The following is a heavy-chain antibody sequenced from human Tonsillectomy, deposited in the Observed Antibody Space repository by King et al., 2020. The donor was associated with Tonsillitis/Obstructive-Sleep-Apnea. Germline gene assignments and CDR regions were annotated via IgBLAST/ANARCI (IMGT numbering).Heavy chain of an antibody. V-gene: IGHV1-2*06. J-gene: IGHJ5*01. CDR3: ARDNHYCTSTTCYANWFDS. D-gene: IGHD2-2*01. Sequence: VQLVESGAEVKKPGASVTVSCKASGYTFTGYYIHWVRQAPGQGLEWMGRINPNSGGTNYAQKFKGRVTMTRDTSITTAYMGLSGLRADDAAVYYCARDNHYCTSTTCYANWFDSWGQGTLVTVSS. CDR1: GYTFTGYY. CDR2: INPNSGGT.